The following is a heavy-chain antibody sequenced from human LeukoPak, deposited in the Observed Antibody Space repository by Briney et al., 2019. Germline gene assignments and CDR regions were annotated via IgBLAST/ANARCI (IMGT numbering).Heavy chain of an antibody. J-gene: IGHJ6*03. CDR2: INDIGNT. V-gene: IGHV4-34*01. CDR1: GGSFSGYY. Sequence: PSETLSLTCAVYGGSFSGYYWSWIRQPPGKGLEWIGEINDIGNTNYDPSLRNRVTISVDTSKNQFSLSLTSATAADTAVYFCARLGSVGYYNYQYMDICVNETTVTVSS. CDR3: ARLGSVGYYNYQYMDI. D-gene: IGHD3-10*01.